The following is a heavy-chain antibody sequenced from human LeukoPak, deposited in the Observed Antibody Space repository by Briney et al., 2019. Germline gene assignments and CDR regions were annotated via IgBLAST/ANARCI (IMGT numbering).Heavy chain of an antibody. CDR3: AKGPHYYGSGSSAPFDY. CDR2: ISGSGGST. D-gene: IGHD3-10*01. V-gene: IGHV3-23*01. Sequence: GGSLRLSCAASGFTFSSYAMSWVRQAPGKGLEWVSAISGSGGSTYYADSVKGRFTISSDNSKNTLYLQMNSMRAEDSSVYYCAKGPHYYGSGSSAPFDYWGQGTLVTVSS. CDR1: GFTFSSYA. J-gene: IGHJ4*02.